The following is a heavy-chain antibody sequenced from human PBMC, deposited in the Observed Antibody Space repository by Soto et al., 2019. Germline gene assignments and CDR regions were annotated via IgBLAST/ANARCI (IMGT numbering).Heavy chain of an antibody. V-gene: IGHV1-2*02. J-gene: IGHJ6*02. D-gene: IGHD3-10*01. Sequence: ASVKVSCKASGYTFTGYYMHWVRQAPGQGLEWMGWINPNSGGTNYAQKFQGRVTMTRDTSISTAYMELSRLRSDDTAVYYCARDINTMVPGIYSYYGMDVWGQGTTATV. CDR3: ARDINTMVPGIYSYYGMDV. CDR1: GYTFTGYY. CDR2: INPNSGGT.